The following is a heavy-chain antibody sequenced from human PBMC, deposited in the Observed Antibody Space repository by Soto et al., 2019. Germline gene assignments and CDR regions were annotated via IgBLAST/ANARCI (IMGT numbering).Heavy chain of an antibody. CDR2: IYWDDDK. V-gene: IGHV2-5*02. Sequence: QITLKESGPTLVRPTQTLTLTCTFSGFSLSTSGVGVGWIRQPPGKALEWLALIYWDDDKRYSPSLKSRLTIPNDPSKSQLVLTTTIMDPVDTATYYCAHSRCGGDCLQSYSSHYYYGMDVWGQGTTVTVSS. CDR3: AHSRCGGDCLQSYSSHYYYGMDV. CDR1: GFSLSTSGVG. D-gene: IGHD2-21*02. J-gene: IGHJ6*02.